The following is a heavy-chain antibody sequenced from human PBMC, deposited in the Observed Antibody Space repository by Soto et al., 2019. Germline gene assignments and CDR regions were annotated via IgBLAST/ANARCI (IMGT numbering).Heavy chain of an antibody. D-gene: IGHD1-20*01. CDR2: ISSSSSTI. J-gene: IGHJ5*02. Sequence: EVQLVESGGGLVQPGGSLRLSCAASGFTFSSYSMNWVRQAPGKGLEWVSYISSSSSTIYYADSVKGRFTISRDNAKNSLYLQMNRLRAEDTAVCYWESEGAVYTWFDPWGQGTLVTVSS. CDR1: GFTFSSYS. V-gene: IGHV3-48*01. CDR3: ESEGAVYTWFDP.